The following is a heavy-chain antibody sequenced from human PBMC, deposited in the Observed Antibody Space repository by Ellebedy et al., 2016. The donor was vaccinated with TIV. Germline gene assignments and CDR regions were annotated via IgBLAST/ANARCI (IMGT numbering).Heavy chain of an antibody. V-gene: IGHV3-49*04. CDR3: TRDLTTLAAAGTGIYYYTMDV. J-gene: IGHJ6*02. D-gene: IGHD6-13*01. CDR1: GFTFGDCA. CDR2: IRSKAYGGTT. Sequence: GESLKISCTASGFTFGDCAMSWVRQAPGKGLEWVSFIRSKAYGGTTEYAASVKGRFTISRDDSKSIAYLQMNSMKAEDAAVYYCTRDLTTLAAAGTGIYYYTMDVWGQGTTVTVSS.